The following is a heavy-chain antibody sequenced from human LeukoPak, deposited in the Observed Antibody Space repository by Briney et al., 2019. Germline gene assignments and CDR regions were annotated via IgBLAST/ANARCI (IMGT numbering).Heavy chain of an antibody. CDR2: IKQDGSEK. Sequence: PGGSLRLSCAASGFTFSNYWMTWVCQAPGKGLEWVANIKQDGSEKYYVDSVKGRFTISRDNAKNSLFLQMNSLRAEDTAVYYCAGGSLEYWGQGTLVTVSS. V-gene: IGHV3-7*05. J-gene: IGHJ4*02. CDR1: GFTFSNYW. CDR3: AGGSLEY. D-gene: IGHD2-15*01.